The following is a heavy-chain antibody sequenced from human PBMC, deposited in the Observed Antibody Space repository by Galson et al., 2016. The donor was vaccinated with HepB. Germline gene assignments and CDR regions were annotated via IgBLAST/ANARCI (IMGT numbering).Heavy chain of an antibody. V-gene: IGHV3-33*01. CDR2: IWYDGSNT. J-gene: IGHJ6*02. CDR1: GFTFSRCG. CDR3: ARGREDYYYDMDV. Sequence: SLRLSCAASGFTFSRCGMHWVRQAPGKGLEWVAVIWYDGSNTYYADSVQGRFTISRDNSKNTLYLQMNSLRVDDTAIYYCARGREDYYYDMDVWGQGTTVTVSS.